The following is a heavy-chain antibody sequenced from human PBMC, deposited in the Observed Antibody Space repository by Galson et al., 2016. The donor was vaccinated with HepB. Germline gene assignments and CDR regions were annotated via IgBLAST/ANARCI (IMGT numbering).Heavy chain of an antibody. Sequence: SLRLSCAASGFTFEDYVIHWVRQAPGKSLEWVSLISWDGGSTFYADSVKGRFTISRDNRKNSLYLQMNSLTTEDTAFYYCAKAIGSDYFFESWGQGTLVTVSS. J-gene: IGHJ4*01. CDR3: AKAIGSDYFFES. CDR1: GFTFEDYV. D-gene: IGHD1-26*01. V-gene: IGHV3-43D*03. CDR2: ISWDGGST.